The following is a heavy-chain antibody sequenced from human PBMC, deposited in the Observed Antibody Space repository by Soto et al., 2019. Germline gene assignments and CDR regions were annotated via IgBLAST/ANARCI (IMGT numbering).Heavy chain of an antibody. D-gene: IGHD6-19*01. J-gene: IGHJ5*02. CDR3: ARAVLQWQKVEWFDL. Sequence: KLVESGGGVVQPGGSLRLSCAASGITVTSSYMTWVRQAPGKGLEWVSTLYTSGDTYYADSVKGKSTLSRDSSKNTLFLQVSSLRVDDSGVYSCARAVLQWQKVEWFDLWGQGTQVFVSS. V-gene: IGHV3-66*01. CDR2: LYTSGDT. CDR1: GITVTSSY.